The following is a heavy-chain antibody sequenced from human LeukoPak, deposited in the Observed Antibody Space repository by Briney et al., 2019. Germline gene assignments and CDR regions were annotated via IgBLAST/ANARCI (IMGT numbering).Heavy chain of an antibody. CDR3: ARDGGTIFGVVMEDY. D-gene: IGHD3-3*01. V-gene: IGHV3-48*01. CDR1: GFTFSSYS. J-gene: IGHJ4*02. CDR2: ISSSSSTI. Sequence: GGSLRLSCAASGFTFSSYSMNWVRQAPGKGLEWVSYISSSSSTIYYADSVKGRFTISRDNAKNSLYLQMNSLRAEDTAVYYCARDGGTIFGVVMEDYWGQGTLVTVSS.